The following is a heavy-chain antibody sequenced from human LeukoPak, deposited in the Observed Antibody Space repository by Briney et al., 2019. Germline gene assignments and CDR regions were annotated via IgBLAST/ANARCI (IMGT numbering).Heavy chain of an antibody. CDR2: ISYDGSNK. Sequence: PGRSLRLSCAASGFTFSSYGMHWVRQAPGKGLEWVAVISYDGSNKYYADSVKGRFTISRDNSKNTLYLQMNSLRAEDTAVYYCARDPLKRNYDILTGYYWTPWGDAFDIWGQGTMVTVSS. CDR1: GFTFSSYG. D-gene: IGHD3-9*01. J-gene: IGHJ3*02. CDR3: ARDPLKRNYDILTGYYWTPWGDAFDI. V-gene: IGHV3-30*03.